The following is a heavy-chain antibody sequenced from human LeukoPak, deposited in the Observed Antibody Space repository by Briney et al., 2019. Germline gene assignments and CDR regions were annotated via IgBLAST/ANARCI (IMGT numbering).Heavy chain of an antibody. J-gene: IGHJ4*02. V-gene: IGHV1-2*02. CDR2: INPNSGGT. Sequence: ASVKVSCKASGYTFTGYYMHWVRQAPGQGPEWMGWINPNSGGTNYAQKFQGRVTMTRDTSISTAYMELSRLRSDDTAVYYCARVFRQQWLGIDYWGQGTLVTVSS. D-gene: IGHD6-19*01. CDR1: GYTFTGYY. CDR3: ARVFRQQWLGIDY.